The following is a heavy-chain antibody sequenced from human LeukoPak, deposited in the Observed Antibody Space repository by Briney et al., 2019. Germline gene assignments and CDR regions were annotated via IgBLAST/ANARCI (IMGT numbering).Heavy chain of an antibody. D-gene: IGHD4-17*01. J-gene: IGHJ4*02. Sequence: ASVKVSCKASGFTFTGYYMHWVRQAPGQGLEWMGWINANNGDTNYAQKFRGWVTMTRDTSLSTVYMEVSRLRSDDTAVYYCAKDGATGATPFFDYWGQGTLVTVSS. CDR2: INANNGDT. CDR3: AKDGATGATPFFDY. CDR1: GFTFTGYY. V-gene: IGHV1-2*04.